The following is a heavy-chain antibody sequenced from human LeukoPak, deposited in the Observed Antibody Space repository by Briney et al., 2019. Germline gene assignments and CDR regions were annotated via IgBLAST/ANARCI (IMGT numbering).Heavy chain of an antibody. CDR2: ISDYNGHK. J-gene: IGHJ4*02. Sequence: ASVKVSCKASGYTFTNYGISWVRQAPGQGLEWMGWISDYNGHKKSAQKLQARVTITTDTSTSTAYMELRSLRSDDTAVYYRAREAVGYCSGGSCYHDYWGQGTLVTVSS. CDR3: AREAVGYCSGGSCYHDY. CDR1: GYTFTNYG. D-gene: IGHD2-15*01. V-gene: IGHV1-18*01.